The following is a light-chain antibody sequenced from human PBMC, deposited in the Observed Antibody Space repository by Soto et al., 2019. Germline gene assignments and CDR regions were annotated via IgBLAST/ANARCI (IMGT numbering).Light chain of an antibody. V-gene: IGLV1-40*01. J-gene: IGLJ1*01. CDR3: SSYTTSYFYV. CDR2: SNT. Sequence: QSVLTQPPSVSGAPGQTVTISCTGSSSNIGAGFDVHWYQQLPGTAPKLVLYSNTARPSGVSYRFSASKSAFTASLTISGLQAEDEAHYYCSSYTTSYFYVFGPGTKVTVL. CDR1: SSNIGAGFD.